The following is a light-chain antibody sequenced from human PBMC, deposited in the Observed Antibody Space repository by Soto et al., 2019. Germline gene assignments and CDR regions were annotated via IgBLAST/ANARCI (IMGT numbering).Light chain of an antibody. CDR1: QGISSY. Sequence: AIRMTQSPSSLSASTGDRVTITCRASQGISSYLAWYQQKPGKAPKLLIYAASTLQSGVPSRFSGSGSGTDFTLTISCLQSEDFAVYYCQQHNTWPLTFGGGTKVDIK. CDR2: AAS. J-gene: IGKJ4*01. CDR3: QQHNTWPLT. V-gene: IGKV1-8*01.